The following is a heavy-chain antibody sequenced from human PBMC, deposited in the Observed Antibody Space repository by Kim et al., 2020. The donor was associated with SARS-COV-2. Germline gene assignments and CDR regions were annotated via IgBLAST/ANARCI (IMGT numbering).Heavy chain of an antibody. J-gene: IGHJ5*02. V-gene: IGHV4-39*01. Sequence: PSLKSRVTISVDTSKNQFSLKLSSLTAADTAVYYCARPLAAAVTGWFDPWGQGTLVTVSS. D-gene: IGHD6-13*01. CDR3: ARPLAAAVTGWFDP.